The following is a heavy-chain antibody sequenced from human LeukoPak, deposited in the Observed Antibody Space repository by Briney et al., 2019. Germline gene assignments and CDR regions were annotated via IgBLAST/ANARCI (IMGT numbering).Heavy chain of an antibody. CDR1: GDSMTRGGYY. CDR3: ARAVDYRNYFDY. J-gene: IGHJ4*02. Sequence: SETLSLTCTVSGDSMTRGGYYWSWVRQHPGKGLEWIGFIYHSGTTFYNPSLEGRAAISVDTSQNQFSLKLTSVTASDTAVYYCARAVDYRNYFDYWGQGTLVTVSS. CDR2: IYHSGTT. D-gene: IGHD4-11*01. V-gene: IGHV4-31*03.